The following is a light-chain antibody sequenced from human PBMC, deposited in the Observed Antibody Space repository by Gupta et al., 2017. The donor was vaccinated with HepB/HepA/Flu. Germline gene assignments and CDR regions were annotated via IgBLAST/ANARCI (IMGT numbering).Light chain of an antibody. Sequence: QSSLTQPPSASGSPGQSVTISCTGTRSDVGGYNFVSWYQQPPGKAPKLIIYEVNKRPSGVPDRFSGSKSGNTASLTVSGPQAEDEADYHCSSYAGSSVVFGGGTKLTVL. CDR3: SSYAGSSVV. J-gene: IGLJ2*01. CDR1: RSDVGGYNF. V-gene: IGLV2-8*01. CDR2: EVN.